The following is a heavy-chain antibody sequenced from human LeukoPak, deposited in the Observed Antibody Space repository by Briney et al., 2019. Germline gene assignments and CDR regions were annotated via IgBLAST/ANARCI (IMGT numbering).Heavy chain of an antibody. Sequence: GGSLRLSCAASGFTFSDYYMSWIRQAPGKGLEWVSYISSSGSTIYYADSVKGRFTISRDNAKNSLYLQMNSLRAEDTAVYYCARDYLVPAARGAFDIWGQGTMVTVSS. CDR2: ISSSGSTI. D-gene: IGHD2-2*01. V-gene: IGHV3-11*04. CDR3: ARDYLVPAARGAFDI. CDR1: GFTFSDYY. J-gene: IGHJ3*02.